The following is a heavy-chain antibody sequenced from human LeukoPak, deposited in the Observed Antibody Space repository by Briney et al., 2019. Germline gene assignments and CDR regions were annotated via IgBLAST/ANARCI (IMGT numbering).Heavy chain of an antibody. CDR3: AREGGGSSFHFDY. Sequence: SCKASGGTFSSYAMHWVRQAPGKGLEWVAVISYDGSNKYYADSVKGRFTISRDNSKNTLYLQMNSLRAEDTAVYYCAREGGGSSFHFDYWGQGTLVTVSS. D-gene: IGHD6-6*01. CDR2: ISYDGSNK. V-gene: IGHV3-30-3*01. CDR1: GGTFSSYA. J-gene: IGHJ4*02.